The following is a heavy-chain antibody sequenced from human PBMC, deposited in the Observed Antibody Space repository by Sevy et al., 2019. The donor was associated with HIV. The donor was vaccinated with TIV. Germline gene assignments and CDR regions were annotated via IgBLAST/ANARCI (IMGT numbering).Heavy chain of an antibody. J-gene: IGHJ3*02. Sequence: KQLGSLRLSCAASGFTFSSYSMHWVRQAPGKGLEWVSSISGLSNYIYYAESMKGRFSISRDNAKNSLYLQMISLRAEDTAVFYCARAVPATDAFDIWGQGTLVTVSS. D-gene: IGHD6-19*01. CDR2: ISGLSNYI. CDR1: GFTFSSYS. V-gene: IGHV3-21*01. CDR3: ARAVPATDAFDI.